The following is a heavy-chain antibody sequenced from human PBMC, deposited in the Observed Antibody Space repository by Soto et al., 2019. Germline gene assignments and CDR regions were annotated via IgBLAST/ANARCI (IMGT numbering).Heavy chain of an antibody. Sequence: GASVKDSCKASGYTFTGYYMHWVRQAPGQGLEWMGWINPNSGGTNYAQKFQGRVTMTRDTSISTAYMELSRLRSDDTAVYYCARVRFVLMAAGAFDIWGQGTMVTVSS. CDR2: INPNSGGT. D-gene: IGHD2-8*01. CDR3: ARVRFVLMAAGAFDI. CDR1: GYTFTGYY. J-gene: IGHJ3*02. V-gene: IGHV1-2*02.